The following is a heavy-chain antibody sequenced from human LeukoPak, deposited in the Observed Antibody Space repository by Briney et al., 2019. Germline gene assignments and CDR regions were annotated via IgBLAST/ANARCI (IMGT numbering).Heavy chain of an antibody. CDR1: GFTFNSYG. V-gene: IGHV3-23*01. D-gene: IGHD6-19*01. Sequence: GGALRLSRAPSGFTFNSYGMSWVRPAPRKGRAWVSAISGSGGRPYYADSVKDRFTNSRDNSKNALYLQMNSLRAEDTAVYYCAGGIAVAGLVDYWGQGTLVTVSS. CDR2: ISGSGGRP. CDR3: AGGIAVAGLVDY. J-gene: IGHJ4*02.